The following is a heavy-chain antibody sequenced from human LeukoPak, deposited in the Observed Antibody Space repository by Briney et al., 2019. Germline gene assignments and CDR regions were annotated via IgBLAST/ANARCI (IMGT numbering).Heavy chain of an antibody. CDR2: ISSDSSYI. Sequence: PGGSLRLSCAASGFTFSSYSMNWVRQAPGKGLEWVSSISSDSSYIYYADAVHGRFTVSRDSAKYSLYLQMNSLRAEDTAVYYCVRGSYGAYDYWGQGSLVTVSS. V-gene: IGHV3-21*01. D-gene: IGHD4-17*01. CDR3: VRGSYGAYDY. CDR1: GFTFSSYS. J-gene: IGHJ4*02.